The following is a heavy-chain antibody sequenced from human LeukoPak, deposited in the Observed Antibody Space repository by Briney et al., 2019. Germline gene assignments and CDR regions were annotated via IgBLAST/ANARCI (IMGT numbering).Heavy chain of an antibody. Sequence: GGSLRLSCAASGFTFSSYSMNWVRQAPGKGLEWVSFISSSSSSIYYADPVKGRFTISRDNAKNSLFLQMNSLRAEDTAVYYCARDTIQDYWGQGTLVTVSS. D-gene: IGHD3-3*01. CDR3: ARDTIQDY. V-gene: IGHV3-48*04. CDR2: ISSSSSSI. J-gene: IGHJ4*02. CDR1: GFTFSSYS.